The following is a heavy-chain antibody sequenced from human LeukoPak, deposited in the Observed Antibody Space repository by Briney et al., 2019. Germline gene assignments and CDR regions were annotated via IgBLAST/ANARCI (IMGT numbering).Heavy chain of an antibody. D-gene: IGHD2-2*01. Sequence: PAGTLRLSCAASGIAFSTSGMHWVRQAPGMGLEWVTFIPTDGSDKYYAASVAGRFTISRDNSKNTVYLHMTSLSPDDTALYYCAREGGTVVVGRFDYWGQGTLVTVSS. CDR2: IPTDGSDK. J-gene: IGHJ4*02. CDR1: GIAFSTSG. V-gene: IGHV3-30*02. CDR3: AREGGTVVVGRFDY.